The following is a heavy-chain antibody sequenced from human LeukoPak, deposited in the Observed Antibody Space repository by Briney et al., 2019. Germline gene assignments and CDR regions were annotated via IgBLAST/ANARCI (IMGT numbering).Heavy chain of an antibody. CDR1: GFTFSSYA. V-gene: IGHV3-30-3*01. D-gene: IGHD3-16*02. Sequence: GRSLRLSCAASGFTFSSYAMHWVRQAPGKGLEWVAVISYDGSNKYYADSVKGRFTIPRDNAKNSLYLQMNSLRAEDTALYYCAKDKGPSYDYFDYWGQGTLVTVSS. J-gene: IGHJ4*02. CDR3: AKDKGPSYDYFDY. CDR2: ISYDGSNK.